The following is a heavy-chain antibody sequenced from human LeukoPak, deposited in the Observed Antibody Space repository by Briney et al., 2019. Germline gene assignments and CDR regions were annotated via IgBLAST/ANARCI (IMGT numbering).Heavy chain of an antibody. J-gene: IGHJ4*02. D-gene: IGHD3-3*01. Sequence: GGSLRLSCAASGFSFRYYIMHWVRQAPGKGLEWLTVIPFDGTTEYYADSVKGRFTISRDNSKDTLYLQMNSLRAEDTAVYYCARGDVWSGDHWGQGTQVTVSS. CDR3: ARGDVWSGDH. CDR1: GFSFRYYI. V-gene: IGHV3-30-3*01. CDR2: IPFDGTTE.